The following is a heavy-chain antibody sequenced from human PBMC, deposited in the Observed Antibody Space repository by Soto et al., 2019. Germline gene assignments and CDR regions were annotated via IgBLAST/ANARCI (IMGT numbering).Heavy chain of an antibody. CDR2: ISSSSSYI. Sequence: GGSLRLSCAASGFTFSSYSMNWVRQAPGKGLEWVSSISSSSSYIYYADSVKGRFTISRDNAKNSLYLQMNSLRAEDTAVYYCARAHGYSYGTHFDYWGQGTLVTVSS. V-gene: IGHV3-21*01. D-gene: IGHD5-18*01. CDR3: ARAHGYSYGTHFDY. CDR1: GFTFSSYS. J-gene: IGHJ4*02.